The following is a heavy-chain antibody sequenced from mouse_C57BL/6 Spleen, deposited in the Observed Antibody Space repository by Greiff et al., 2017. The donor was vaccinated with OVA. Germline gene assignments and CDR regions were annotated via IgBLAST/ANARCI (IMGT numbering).Heavy chain of an antibody. CDR1: GYTFTSYW. V-gene: IGHV1-50*01. CDR3: ARGYYGSKYYFDD. D-gene: IGHD1-1*01. J-gene: IGHJ2*01. CDR2: IDPSDSYT. Sequence: VQLQQPGAELVKPGASVKLSCKASGYTFTSYWMQWVKQRPGQGLEWIGEIDPSDSYTNYNQKVKGKATLTVDTSSSTAYMQLSSLTSEDSAVYYCARGYYGSKYYFDDWGQGTTLTVSS.